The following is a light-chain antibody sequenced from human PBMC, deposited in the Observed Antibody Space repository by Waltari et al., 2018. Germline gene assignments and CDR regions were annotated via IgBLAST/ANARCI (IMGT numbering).Light chain of an antibody. V-gene: IGLV1-44*01. CDR1: SSNIGRNS. CDR2: SSS. Sequence: QSVLTQPPSASGTPGQRVTISCSGTSSNIGRNSVNWYQQLPGMAPKLLIYSSSQRPSGVTYRFSASNSGTSATLAISGPQSEDEADYYCAAWDDSLTLVVFGGGTKLTVL. CDR3: AAWDDSLTLVV. J-gene: IGLJ2*01.